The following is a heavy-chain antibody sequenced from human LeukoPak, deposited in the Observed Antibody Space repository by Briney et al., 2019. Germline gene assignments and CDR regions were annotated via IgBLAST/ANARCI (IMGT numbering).Heavy chain of an antibody. CDR2: ISYDGSNK. CDR1: GFTFSSYG. V-gene: IGHV3-30*18. Sequence: GGSLRLSCAASGFTFSSYGMHWVRQAPGKGLEWVAVISYDGSNKGYADSVKGRFTLSRDNSKNTLYLHMNSLRAEDTAVYYCAKDGWGSGTYFYYFDCWGQGTLVTVSS. D-gene: IGHD1-26*01. CDR3: AKDGWGSGTYFYYFDC. J-gene: IGHJ4*02.